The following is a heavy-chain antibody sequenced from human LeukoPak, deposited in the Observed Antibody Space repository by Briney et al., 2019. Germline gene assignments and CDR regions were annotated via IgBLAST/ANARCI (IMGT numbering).Heavy chain of an antibody. CDR3: ARDWVFWSGYHDY. CDR2: ISSSSSYI. J-gene: IGHJ4*02. D-gene: IGHD3-3*01. CDR1: GFTFSSYN. Sequence: GGTLRLSCVASGFTFSSYNMNWVRQAPGEGLEWVSSISSSSSYIYYADSVKGRFTISRDNAKNSLYLQMNSLRAEDTAVYYCARDWVFWSGYHDYWGQGTLVTVSS. V-gene: IGHV3-21*01.